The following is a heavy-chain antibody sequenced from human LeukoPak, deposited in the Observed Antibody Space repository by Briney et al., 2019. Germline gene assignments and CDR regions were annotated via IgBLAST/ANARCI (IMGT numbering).Heavy chain of an antibody. CDR3: ARDRYCSSTSCYDLGGLDV. Sequence: KPSQTLSLTCTVSGGSISSGAYYWSRIRQHPGKGLVWIGYIYHSGSTYYNPSLKSRLAISVDTSENQFSLRLSSVTAADTAVYYCARDRYCSSTSCYDLGGLDVWGQGTTVTVSS. J-gene: IGHJ6*02. V-gene: IGHV4-31*03. D-gene: IGHD2-2*01. CDR1: GGSISSGAYY. CDR2: IYHSGST.